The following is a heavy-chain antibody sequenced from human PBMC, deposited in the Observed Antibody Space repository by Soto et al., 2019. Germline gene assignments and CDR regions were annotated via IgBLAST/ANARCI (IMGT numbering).Heavy chain of an antibody. CDR2: IKSKTDGGTT. CDR1: GFTFSNAW. J-gene: IGHJ6*01. Sequence: GGSLRLSCAASGFTFSNAWMSWVRQAPGKGLEWVGRIKSKTDGGTTDYAAPVKGRFTISRDDSKNTLYLQMNSLKTEGTAVYYCTTVLCGGYCYDDYYGMDVWGQGTTVAVSS. D-gene: IGHD2-21*02. CDR3: TTVLCGGYCYDDYYGMDV. V-gene: IGHV3-15*01.